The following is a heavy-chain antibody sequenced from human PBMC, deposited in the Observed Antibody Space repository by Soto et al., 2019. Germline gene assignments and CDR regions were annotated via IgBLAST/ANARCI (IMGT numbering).Heavy chain of an antibody. Sequence: ASVKVSCKASGCTFSSYAISWVRQAPGQGLEWMGGIIPIFGTANYAQKFQGRVTITADESTCTAYMELSSLRSEDTAVYYCARDREYSSSSYGMDVWGQGTTVTVSS. J-gene: IGHJ6*02. D-gene: IGHD6-6*01. CDR2: IIPIFGTA. CDR3: ARDREYSSSSYGMDV. V-gene: IGHV1-69*13. CDR1: GCTFSSYA.